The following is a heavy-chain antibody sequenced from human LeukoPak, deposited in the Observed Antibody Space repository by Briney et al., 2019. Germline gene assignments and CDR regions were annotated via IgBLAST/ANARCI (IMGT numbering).Heavy chain of an antibody. CDR2: INHSGST. V-gene: IGHV4-34*01. J-gene: IGHJ5*02. Sequence: SETLSLTCAVYGGSFSGYYWSWIRQPPGKGLEWIGEINHSGSTNYNPYLKSRVTISVDTSKNQFSLKLSSVTAADTAVYYCARARRRPAASRNWFDPRGQGTLVTVSS. CDR3: ARARRRPAASRNWFDP. D-gene: IGHD2-2*01. CDR1: GGSFSGYY.